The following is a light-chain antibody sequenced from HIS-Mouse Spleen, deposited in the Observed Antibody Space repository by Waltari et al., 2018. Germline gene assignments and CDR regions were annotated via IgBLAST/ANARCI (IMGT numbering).Light chain of an antibody. Sequence: QSALTQPASVAGSPGQSITISCTGTSSDVGGYNLVSGYQQHPAKAPKLMIYEGSKRPSGVSNRFSGSKSGNTASLTISGLQAEDEADYYCCSYAGSSTYVVFGGGTKLTVL. J-gene: IGLJ2*01. V-gene: IGLV2-23*01. CDR2: EGS. CDR3: CSYAGSSTYVV. CDR1: SSDVGGYNL.